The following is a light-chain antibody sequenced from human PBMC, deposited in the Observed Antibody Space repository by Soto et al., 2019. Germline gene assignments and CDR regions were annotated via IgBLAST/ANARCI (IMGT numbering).Light chain of an antibody. CDR1: QSVSSSY. Sequence: EIVLTQSPGTLSLSPGERPTLSCRASQSVSSSYLAWYQQKPGQAPXLXXYGASTRATGIPDRFSGSVSGTDYTLTISSLEFGDSAVYYGQQYGSSPTWTFGQGTKVDTK. CDR3: QQYGSSPTWT. V-gene: IGKV3-20*01. CDR2: GAS. J-gene: IGKJ1*01.